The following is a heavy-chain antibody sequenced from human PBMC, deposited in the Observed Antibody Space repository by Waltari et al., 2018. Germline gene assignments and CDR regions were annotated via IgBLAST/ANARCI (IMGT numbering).Heavy chain of an antibody. CDR3: AKNLAYCSSTSCQGIDY. Sequence: EVQLLESGGGLVQPGGSLRLSCAASGFTFSSDALTWVRQAHGNGLEWVSASSGSGGSTYYADSVKGRFTISRDNSKNTLYVQMNSLRAEDTAVYYCAKNLAYCSSTSCQGIDYWGQGTLVTVSS. J-gene: IGHJ4*02. V-gene: IGHV3-23*01. D-gene: IGHD2-2*01. CDR1: GFTFSSDA. CDR2: SSGSGGST.